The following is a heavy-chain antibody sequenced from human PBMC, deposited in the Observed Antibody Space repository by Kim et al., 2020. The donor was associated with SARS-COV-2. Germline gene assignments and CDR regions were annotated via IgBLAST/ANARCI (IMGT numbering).Heavy chain of an antibody. V-gene: IGHV1-46*01. J-gene: IGHJ3*02. CDR3: ARDPSYDSSGDAFDI. CDR2: INPSGGST. D-gene: IGHD3-22*01. Sequence: ASVKVSCKASGYTFTSYYMHWVRQAPGQGLEWMGIINPSGGSTSYAQKFQGRVTMTRDTSTYTVYMALSSLRSEDTAVYYCARDPSYDSSGDAFDIWGQGTMVTVSS. CDR1: GYTFTSYY.